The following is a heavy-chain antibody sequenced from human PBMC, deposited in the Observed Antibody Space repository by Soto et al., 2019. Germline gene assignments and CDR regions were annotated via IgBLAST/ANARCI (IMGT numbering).Heavy chain of an antibody. Sequence: QVQLQESGPGLVKPSQTLSLTCTVSGGSISSDGDYWSWIRQHPGKGLEWIGYIYYSGSTYYNPSLKSRVSISVDTSKNQLSLKLSSVTAADTAVYYCARVRGVATILYYYGMDVWGQGTTVTVSS. D-gene: IGHD5-12*01. V-gene: IGHV4-31*03. CDR3: ARVRGVATILYYYGMDV. CDR2: IYYSGST. J-gene: IGHJ6*02. CDR1: GGSISSDGDY.